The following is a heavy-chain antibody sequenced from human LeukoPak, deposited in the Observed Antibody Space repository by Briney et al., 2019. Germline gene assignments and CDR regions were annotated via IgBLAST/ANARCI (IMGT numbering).Heavy chain of an antibody. CDR1: GFTVSSNY. Sequence: GGSLRLSCAASGFTVSSNYMSWVRQAPGKGLEWVSVIYSGGSTYYADSVKGRFTISRDNSKNTLYLQMNSLRAEDTAVYYCAKTRRGGGYYYMDVWGKGTTVTVSS. V-gene: IGHV3-53*01. D-gene: IGHD2-15*01. CDR2: IYSGGST. CDR3: AKTRRGGGYYYMDV. J-gene: IGHJ6*03.